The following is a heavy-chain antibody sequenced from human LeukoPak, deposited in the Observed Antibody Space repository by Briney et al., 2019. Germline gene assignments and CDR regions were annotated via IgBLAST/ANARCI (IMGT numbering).Heavy chain of an antibody. CDR2: ISGSGGNT. CDR1: GFTFSNYA. CDR3: AKGPMGRGFDY. V-gene: IGHV3-23*01. D-gene: IGHD3-10*01. Sequence: GGSLRLSCAASGFTFSNYAMNWVRQAPGKGLEWVSAISGSGGNTYYSDSVKGRFTISRDNSKNTLYLQMNSLRAEDTAIYYCAKGPMGRGFDYWGQGTLVTVSS. J-gene: IGHJ4*02.